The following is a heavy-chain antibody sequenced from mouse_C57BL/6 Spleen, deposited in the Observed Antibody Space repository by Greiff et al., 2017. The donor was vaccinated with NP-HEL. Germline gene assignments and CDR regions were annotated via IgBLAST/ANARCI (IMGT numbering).Heavy chain of an antibody. CDR3: ARYYGSSPAWFAY. J-gene: IGHJ3*01. D-gene: IGHD1-1*01. Sequence: VQLQQPGAELVRPGTSVKLSCKASGYTFTSYWMHWVKQRPGQGLEWIGVIDPSDSYTTYIQKFKGKATLTVDTSSSTAYMQLSSLTSEDSAVYYCARYYGSSPAWFAYWGQGTLVTVSA. V-gene: IGHV1-59*01. CDR2: IDPSDSYT. CDR1: GYTFTSYW.